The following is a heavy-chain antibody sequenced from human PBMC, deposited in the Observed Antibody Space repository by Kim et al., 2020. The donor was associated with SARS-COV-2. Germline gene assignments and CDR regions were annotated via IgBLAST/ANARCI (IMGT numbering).Heavy chain of an antibody. CDR2: ITSNSGNI. J-gene: IGHJ3*02. CDR3: ARGRDHAFDI. V-gene: IGHV3-48*02. CDR1: AFTFSTWP. Sequence: GGSLRLSCEASAFTFSTWPMKWVRQAPGKGPEWLSHITSNSGNIYYADSVKGRFTISRDNAKKSLYLQMNSLRDEDTAVYYCARGRDHAFDIWGQGTMVTVSS.